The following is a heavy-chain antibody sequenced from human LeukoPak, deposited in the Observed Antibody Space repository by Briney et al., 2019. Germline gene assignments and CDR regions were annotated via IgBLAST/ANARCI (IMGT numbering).Heavy chain of an antibody. Sequence: ASVKVSCKASGYTFTGYYMHWVRQAPGQGLEWMGWINPNSGDTNYAQKFQGRVTMTRDTSISTAYMELSRLRSDDTAVYYCARESRLLWFGELPNYFDYWGQGTLVTVSS. CDR1: GYTFTGYY. CDR3: ARESRLLWFGELPNYFDY. CDR2: INPNSGDT. J-gene: IGHJ4*02. V-gene: IGHV1-2*02. D-gene: IGHD3-10*01.